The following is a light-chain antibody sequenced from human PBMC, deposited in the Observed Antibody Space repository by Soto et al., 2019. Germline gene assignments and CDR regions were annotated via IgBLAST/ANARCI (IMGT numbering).Light chain of an antibody. Sequence: DIQMTPSPSSLSASVGDRVTIACQARKDISNYLNWYQQKPGKAPKPLIYDASNLETGVPSRFSGSGSGTDFTFTISSLQPEDIATYYCQQYDNLPPFTFGQGTRLEIK. V-gene: IGKV1-33*01. J-gene: IGKJ5*01. CDR3: QQYDNLPPFT. CDR1: KDISNY. CDR2: DAS.